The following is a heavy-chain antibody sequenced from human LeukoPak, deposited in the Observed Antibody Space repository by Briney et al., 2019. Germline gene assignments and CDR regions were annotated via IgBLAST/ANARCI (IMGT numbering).Heavy chain of an antibody. D-gene: IGHD1-26*01. V-gene: IGHV4-39*07. J-gene: IGHJ4*02. CDR1: GGSISSSSYY. Sequence: NSSETLSLTCTVSGGSISSSSYYWGWLRQPPGKGLEWIGSIYYSGSTYYNPSLKSRVTISVDTSKNQFSLKLSSVTAADTAVYYCARNVVGANPRYYFDYWGQGTLVTVSS. CDR3: ARNVVGANPRYYFDY. CDR2: IYYSGST.